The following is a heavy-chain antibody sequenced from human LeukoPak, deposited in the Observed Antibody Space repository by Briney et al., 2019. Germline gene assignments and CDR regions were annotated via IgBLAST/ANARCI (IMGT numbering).Heavy chain of an antibody. CDR2: IYYSGST. Sequence: SETLSLTCTVSGGSISSYYWSRIRQPPGKGLEWIGYIYYSGSTNYNPSLKSRVTISVDTSKNQFSLKLSSVTAADTAVYYCARSPGSGSYRSQYYYDYWGQGTLVTVSS. CDR1: GGSISSYY. D-gene: IGHD3-10*01. V-gene: IGHV4-59*01. CDR3: ARSPGSGSYRSQYYYDY. J-gene: IGHJ4*02.